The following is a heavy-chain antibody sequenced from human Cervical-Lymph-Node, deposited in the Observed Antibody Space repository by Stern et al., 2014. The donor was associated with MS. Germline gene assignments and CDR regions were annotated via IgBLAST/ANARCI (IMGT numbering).Heavy chain of an antibody. Sequence: VQLEESGAEVKKPGSSVKVSCKASGGTFSTYPIIWVRQAPGQGLEWMGGIIPVFGTANYEQKFQGRVTITAADSSSTAYMELSSLRSEDTAVYYCASPVTLTVGAMDVWGQGTTITVSS. J-gene: IGHJ6*02. CDR3: ASPVTLTVGAMDV. V-gene: IGHV1-69*01. CDR2: IIPVFGTA. D-gene: IGHD4-17*01. CDR1: GGTFSTYP.